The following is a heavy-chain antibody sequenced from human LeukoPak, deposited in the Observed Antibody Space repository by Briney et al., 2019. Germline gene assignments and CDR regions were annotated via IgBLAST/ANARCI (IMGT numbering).Heavy chain of an antibody. Sequence: SETLSLTCTVSGGSISSSSYYWGWIRQPPGKGLEWIGSTYYSGSTYYNPSLKSRVTISVDTSKNQFSLKLSSVTAADTAVYYCARQGSGLSLRFFPLHQRRQVNWFDPWGQGTLVTVSS. CDR2: TYYSGST. CDR1: GGSISSSSYY. D-gene: IGHD3-3*01. CDR3: ARQGSGLSLRFFPLHQRRQVNWFDP. V-gene: IGHV4-39*01. J-gene: IGHJ5*02.